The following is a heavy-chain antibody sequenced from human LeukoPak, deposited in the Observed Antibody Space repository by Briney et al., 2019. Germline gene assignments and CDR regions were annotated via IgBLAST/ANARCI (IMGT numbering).Heavy chain of an antibody. V-gene: IGHV3-30*18. CDR2: ISYDGRNK. CDR1: GFTFSSYG. J-gene: IGHJ3*02. Sequence: GRSLRLSCAASGFTFSSYGMHCVRQAPGKGLEWVAVISYDGRNKYYADSVKGRFTISRDNSKNTLYLQMNSLRAEDTAVYYCAKETDAFDIWGQGTMVSVSS. CDR3: AKETDAFDI.